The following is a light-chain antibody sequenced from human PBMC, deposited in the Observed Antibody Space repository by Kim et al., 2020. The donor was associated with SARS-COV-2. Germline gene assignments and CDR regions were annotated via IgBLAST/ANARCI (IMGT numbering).Light chain of an antibody. Sequence: QSVLTQPPSASGSPGQSVIISCTGTGSEIGGYDSVSWYQQYPGKAPKVIIYEVTKRPSGVPDRFSGSKSGNTASLTVSAVQAEDEADYYCSSYAGSNIYVFGTGTKVTVL. V-gene: IGLV2-8*01. CDR2: EVT. CDR3: SSYAGSNIYV. CDR1: GSEIGGYDS. J-gene: IGLJ1*01.